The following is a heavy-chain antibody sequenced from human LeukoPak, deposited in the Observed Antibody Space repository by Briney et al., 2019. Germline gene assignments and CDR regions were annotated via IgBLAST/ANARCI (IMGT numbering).Heavy chain of an antibody. CDR2: IYHSGST. Sequence: PSQTLSLTCTVSGGSISSGGYYWSWIRQPPGKGLEWIGYIYHSGSTYYNPSLKSRVTISVDRSKNQFSLKLSSVTAADTAVYYCARGITRGWLQLDYYYMDVWGKGTTVTVSS. D-gene: IGHD5-24*01. CDR3: ARGITRGWLQLDYYYMDV. J-gene: IGHJ6*03. CDR1: GGSISSGGYY. V-gene: IGHV4-30-2*01.